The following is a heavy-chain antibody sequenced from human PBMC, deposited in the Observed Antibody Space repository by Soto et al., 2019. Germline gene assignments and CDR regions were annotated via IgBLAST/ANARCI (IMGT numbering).Heavy chain of an antibody. D-gene: IGHD2-21*02. J-gene: IGHJ3*01. V-gene: IGHV3-15*01. Sequence: PGGSLRLSCAASGFTFANAWMTWVRQAPGKGLEWVGRIMSRGSGETVHYAAPVKGRFTISRDDSKNTVYLQMNSLKTEDSALYFCTKGYSENTANHGDDAYAVWGQGTMAT. CDR3: TKGYSENTANHGDDAYAV. CDR2: IMSRGSGETV. CDR1: GFTFANAW.